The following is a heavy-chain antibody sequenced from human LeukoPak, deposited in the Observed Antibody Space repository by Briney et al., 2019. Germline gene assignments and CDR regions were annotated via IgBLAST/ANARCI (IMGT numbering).Heavy chain of an antibody. CDR2: ISGSADRI. CDR1: GVIFSNFY. V-gene: IGHV3-11*04. Sequence: GGSLRLSCEASGVIFSNFYMAWIRQAPGKGLEWLSYISGSADRIVYADSVKGRFTVSRDNAKNTLFLQMNSLRAEDTAVYYCARGTRGAFDIWGQGTMVTVSS. D-gene: IGHD3-10*01. CDR3: ARGTRGAFDI. J-gene: IGHJ3*02.